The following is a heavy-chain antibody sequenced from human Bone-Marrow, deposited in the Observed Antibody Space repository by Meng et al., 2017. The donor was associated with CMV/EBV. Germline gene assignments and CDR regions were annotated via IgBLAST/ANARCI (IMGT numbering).Heavy chain of an antibody. J-gene: IGHJ6*02. CDR2: ISSSGSTI. CDR1: GFTFSSYE. Sequence: GESLKISCAASGFTFSSYEMNWVRQAPGKGLEWVSYISSSGSTIYYADSVKGRFTISRDNAKNTLYLQMNSLRAEDTVVYYCARDLYRYSSSSGGVGYYYYYGMDVWGQGTTVTVSS. D-gene: IGHD6-6*01. V-gene: IGHV3-48*03. CDR3: ARDLYRYSSSSGGVGYYYYYGMDV.